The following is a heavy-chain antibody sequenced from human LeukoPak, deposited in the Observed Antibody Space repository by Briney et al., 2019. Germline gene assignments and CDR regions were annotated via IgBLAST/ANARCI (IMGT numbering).Heavy chain of an antibody. J-gene: IGHJ5*02. CDR1: GGSISSGGYS. CDR2: IYHSGST. D-gene: IGHD3-3*01. Sequence: PSETLSLTCAVSGGSISSGGYSWSWIRQPPGKGLEWIGHIYHSGSTYYSPSLKSRVTISVDRSKNQYSLKLTSVTAADTAVYYCARGRSTYYDFWSGYYTEYNWFDPWGQGTLVTVSS. CDR3: ARGRSTYYDFWSGYYTEYNWFDP. V-gene: IGHV4-30-2*01.